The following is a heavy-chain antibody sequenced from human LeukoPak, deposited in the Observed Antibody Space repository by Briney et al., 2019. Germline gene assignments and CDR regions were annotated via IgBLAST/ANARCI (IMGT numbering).Heavy chain of an antibody. J-gene: IGHJ4*02. CDR2: IYYSGST. Sequence: SETLSLTCTVSGGSISSYYWSWIRQPPGKGLEWIGYIYYSGSTNYNPSLKSRVTISVDTSKNQFSLKLSSVTAADTAVYYCARVLRAAPTGRVDYWGQGTLVTVSS. D-gene: IGHD3-16*01. V-gene: IGHV4-59*01. CDR1: GGSISSYY. CDR3: ARVLRAAPTGRVDY.